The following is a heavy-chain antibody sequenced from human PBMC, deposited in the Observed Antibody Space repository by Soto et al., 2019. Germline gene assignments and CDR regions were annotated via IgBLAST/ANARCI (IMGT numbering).Heavy chain of an antibody. V-gene: IGHV4-4*02. J-gene: IGHJ4*02. CDR1: GGSISSSNW. Sequence: QVQLQESGPGLVKPSGTLSLTCAVSGGSISSSNWWSWVRQPPGKGLEWIGEIYHSGSTNYNPSLKCRVTISVDKSKTQFPLKLSSGPAADTAVYYGAGESGGVGGGVDYWGQGTLVTVSS. CDR3: AGESGGVGGGVDY. CDR2: IYHSGST. D-gene: IGHD3-16*01.